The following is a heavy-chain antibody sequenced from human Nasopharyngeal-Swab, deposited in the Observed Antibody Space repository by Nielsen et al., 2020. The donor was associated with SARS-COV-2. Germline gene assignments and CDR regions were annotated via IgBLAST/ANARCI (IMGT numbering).Heavy chain of an antibody. J-gene: IGHJ5*02. D-gene: IGHD5-18*01. Sequence: VKVSCKASGGTFSSYAISWVRQAPGQGLEWMGRIIPILGIANYAQKFQGRVTITADKSTSTAYMELSSLRSEDTAVYYCARDGDVDTAMANWFDPWGQGTLVTVSS. CDR2: IIPILGIA. V-gene: IGHV1-69*04. CDR1: GGTFSSYA. CDR3: ARDGDVDTAMANWFDP.